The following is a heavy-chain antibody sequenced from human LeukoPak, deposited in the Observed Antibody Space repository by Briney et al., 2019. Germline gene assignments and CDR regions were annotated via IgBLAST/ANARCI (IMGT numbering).Heavy chain of an antibody. V-gene: IGHV5-51*01. CDR1: GSGFIAYW. CDR2: IYPDDSDD. J-gene: IGHJ3*02. Sequence: GESLQISCKGSGSGFIAYWIAWVRPMPGKGLEWMEIIYPDDSDDIYSASFQGQVTISADKSIRTAYLQWSGLKASDTAMYYCVRGGKFDPFDIWGQGTMVTVSS. CDR3: VRGGKFDPFDI. D-gene: IGHD3-16*01.